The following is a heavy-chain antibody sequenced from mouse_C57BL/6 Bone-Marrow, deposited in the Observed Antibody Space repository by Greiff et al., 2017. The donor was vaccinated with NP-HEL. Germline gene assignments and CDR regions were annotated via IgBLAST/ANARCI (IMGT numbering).Heavy chain of an antibody. CDR3: TRHYGYWYFDG. J-gene: IGHJ1*03. V-gene: IGHV1-15*01. CDR1: GYTFTDYE. Sequence: VQLQQSGAELVRPGASVTLSCKASGYTFTDYEMHWVKQTPVHGLEWIGAIDPETGGTAYNQKFKGKAILTADKSSSTAYMELRSLTSEDSAVYYCTRHYGYWYFDGWGTGTTVTVSS. CDR2: IDPETGGT. D-gene: IGHD1-1*01.